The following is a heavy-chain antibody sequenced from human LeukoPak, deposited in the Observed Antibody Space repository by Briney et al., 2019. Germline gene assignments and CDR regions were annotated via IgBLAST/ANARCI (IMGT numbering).Heavy chain of an antibody. CDR3: ASPYSSGWYGRPSFDY. CDR2: IIPIFGTA. CDR1: GGTFSSYA. J-gene: IGHJ4*02. D-gene: IGHD6-19*01. V-gene: IGHV1-69*01. Sequence: SVRVSCKASGGTFSSYAISWVRQAPGQGLEWMGGIIPIFGTANYAQKFQGRVTITADESMSTAYMELSSLRSEDTAVYYCASPYSSGWYGRPSFDYWGQGTLVTVSS.